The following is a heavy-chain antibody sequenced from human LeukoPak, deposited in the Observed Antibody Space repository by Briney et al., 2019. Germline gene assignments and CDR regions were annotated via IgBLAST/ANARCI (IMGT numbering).Heavy chain of an antibody. J-gene: IGHJ4*02. CDR3: AREGSGSWLFGY. Sequence: SETLSLTCSVSSGSISSYYWSWIRQPAGKGLEWIGRIYTSGSTNYNPPLKSRVTMSVDTSKNQFSLKLSSVTAADTAVYYCAREGSGSWLFGYWGQGTLVTVSS. CDR1: SGSISSYY. V-gene: IGHV4-4*07. CDR2: IYTSGST. D-gene: IGHD1-26*01.